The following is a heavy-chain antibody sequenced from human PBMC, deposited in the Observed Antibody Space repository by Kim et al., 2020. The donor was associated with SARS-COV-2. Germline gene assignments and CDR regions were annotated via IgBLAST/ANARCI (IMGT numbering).Heavy chain of an antibody. CDR3: ARQQVELRSYYYYGMDV. V-gene: IGHV5-51*01. Sequence: GESLKISCKGSGYSFTSYWIGWVRQMPGKGLEWMGIIYPGDSDTRYSPSFQGQVTISADKSISTAYLQWSSLKASDTAMYYCARQQVELRSYYYYGMDVWGQGTTVTVSS. J-gene: IGHJ6*02. CDR1: GYSFTSYW. D-gene: IGHD1-7*01. CDR2: IYPGDSDT.